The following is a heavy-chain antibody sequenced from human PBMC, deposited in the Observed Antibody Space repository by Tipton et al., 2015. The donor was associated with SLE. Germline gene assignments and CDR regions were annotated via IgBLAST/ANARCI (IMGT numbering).Heavy chain of an antibody. Sequence: TLSLTCTVSGGSISSHYWSWIRRPPGEALEWIAYINYSGSNNYNPSLKSRVTMSVDTSKNQFSLKLSSVTAADTAVYYCARRRGSSWYEDYFDYWGQGTLVTVSS. J-gene: IGHJ4*02. CDR3: ARRRGSSWYEDYFDY. D-gene: IGHD6-13*01. CDR1: GGSISSHY. CDR2: INYSGSN. V-gene: IGHV4-59*11.